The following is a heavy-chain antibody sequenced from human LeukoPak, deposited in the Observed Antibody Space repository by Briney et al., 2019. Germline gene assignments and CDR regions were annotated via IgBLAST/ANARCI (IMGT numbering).Heavy chain of an antibody. CDR1: GFTFSSYW. CDR3: AKAHCSSTTCLPYGGLDI. Sequence: GGSLRLSCAASGFTFSSYWMSWVRQAPGKGLEWVAKIKQDGSQKGYVDSVKGRFTISRDNAENSLYLQMNSLRDEDTAVYYCAKAHCSSTTCLPYGGLDIWGQGTMVTVSS. D-gene: IGHD2-2*01. CDR2: IKQDGSQK. J-gene: IGHJ3*02. V-gene: IGHV3-7*04.